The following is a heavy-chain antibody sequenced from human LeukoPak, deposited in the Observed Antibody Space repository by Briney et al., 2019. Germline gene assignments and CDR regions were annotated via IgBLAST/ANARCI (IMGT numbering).Heavy chain of an antibody. D-gene: IGHD5-18*01. CDR2: ISGSGGST. CDR1: GFTFSSNA. CDR3: AKVITAGWQKDDLDI. Sequence: GGSLRLSCAASGFTFSSNAMNWVRQAPGKGLEWVSAISGSGGSTYYADSVKGRFTISRDNSKNTLYLQMNNLGAEDTALYYCAKVITAGWQKDDLDIWGRGTMVTVSS. J-gene: IGHJ3*02. V-gene: IGHV3-23*01.